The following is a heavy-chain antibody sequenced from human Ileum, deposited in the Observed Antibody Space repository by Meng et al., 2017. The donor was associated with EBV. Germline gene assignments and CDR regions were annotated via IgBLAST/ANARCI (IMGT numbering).Heavy chain of an antibody. J-gene: IGHJ4*02. CDR2: VTPVFTST. D-gene: IGHD4-23*01. CDR3: ATDVGTVADH. V-gene: IGHV1-69*01. Sequence: VRLGLSGADGKKPGSSVKIACRASGGNFKTFVFSWVRLAPGQGLEWMGGVTPVFTSTLYAKHFKDRVTITADESTNTAFMELKNLQSDDTAIYYCATDVGTVADHWGPGTLVTVSS. CDR1: GGNFKTFV.